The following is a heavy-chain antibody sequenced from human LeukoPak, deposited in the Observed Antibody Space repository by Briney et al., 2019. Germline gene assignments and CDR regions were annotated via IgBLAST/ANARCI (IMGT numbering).Heavy chain of an antibody. V-gene: IGHV1-18*01. J-gene: IGHJ5*02. CDR3: AREGDFCTSTSCYSWFDP. D-gene: IGHD2-2*01. CDR2: ISAHNGNT. Sequence: GASVKVSCKASGYTFTSYGISWVRQAPGQGLEWMGWISAHNGNTNNAQKFQGRVTMTTDTSTSTAYMELRGLRSDDTAVYYCAREGDFCTSTSCYSWFDPWGQGTLVTVSS. CDR1: GYTFTSYG.